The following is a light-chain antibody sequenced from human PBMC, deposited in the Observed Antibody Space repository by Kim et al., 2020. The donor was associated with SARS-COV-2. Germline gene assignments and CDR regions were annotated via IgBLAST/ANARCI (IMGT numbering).Light chain of an antibody. CDR1: YY. J-gene: IGLJ3*02. CDR3: NSRDSSGNHLV. CDR2: GRN. Sequence: YYASWYQQKPRQAPVVVIYGRNDRPSWIPDRFSGSNSGNTASLTITGAQAEDEANYYCNSRDSSGNHLVFGGGTQLTVL. V-gene: IGLV3-19*01.